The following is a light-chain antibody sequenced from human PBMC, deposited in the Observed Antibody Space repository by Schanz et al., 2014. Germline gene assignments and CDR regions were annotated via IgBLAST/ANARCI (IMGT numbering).Light chain of an antibody. CDR1: SSDVGRYNF. V-gene: IGLV2-14*03. CDR3: SSYAGSNNWRV. J-gene: IGLJ2*01. CDR2: DVS. Sequence: QSVLTQPASVSGSPGQSITISCTGTSSDVGRYNFVSWYQQHPDKAPKLMIYDVSNRPSGVSNRFSGSKSANTASLTISGLQAEDEAYYYCSSYAGSNNWRVFGGGTKLTVL.